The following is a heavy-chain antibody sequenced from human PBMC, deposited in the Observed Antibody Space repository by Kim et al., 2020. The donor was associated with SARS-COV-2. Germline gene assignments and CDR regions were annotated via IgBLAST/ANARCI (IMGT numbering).Heavy chain of an antibody. V-gene: IGHV5-51*01. CDR3: ARLSTYYDILTGYKETHWCGP. CDR2: IYPGDSDT. Sequence: GESLKISCKGSGYSFTSYWIGWVRQMPGKGLEWMGIIYPGDSDTRYSPSFQGQVTISADKSISTAYLQWSSLKASNTAMYYCARLSTYYDILTGYKETHWCGPWGQGALVTDSS. J-gene: IGHJ5*02. D-gene: IGHD3-9*01. CDR1: GYSFTSYW.